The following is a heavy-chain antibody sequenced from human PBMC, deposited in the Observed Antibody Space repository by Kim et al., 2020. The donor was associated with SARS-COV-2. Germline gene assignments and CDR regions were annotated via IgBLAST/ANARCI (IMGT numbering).Heavy chain of an antibody. CDR3: ARGVPGY. CDR2: SGST. V-gene: IGHV4-34*01. Sequence: SGSTNCNPSLKSRFTISVATSKNHFSLKLTSVTAADTAVYYCARGVPGYWGQGTLVTVSS. J-gene: IGHJ4*02.